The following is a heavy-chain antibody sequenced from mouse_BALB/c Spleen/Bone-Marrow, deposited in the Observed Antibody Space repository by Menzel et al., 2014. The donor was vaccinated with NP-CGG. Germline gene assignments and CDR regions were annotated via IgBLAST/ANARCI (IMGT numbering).Heavy chain of an antibody. CDR1: GYTFTSYW. Sequence: QVQLQQSGAELVRPGASVKLSCKASGYTFTSYWMHWIKQRPGQGLELIGTIHPYDSETHYNQKFKDKATLTVDKSSSTAYMHLCSLTSEDSAVYYCAREGDYGSRNYFDYWGQGTTLTVSS. V-gene: IGHV1-61*01. J-gene: IGHJ2*01. D-gene: IGHD1-1*01. CDR2: IHPYDSET. CDR3: AREGDYGSRNYFDY.